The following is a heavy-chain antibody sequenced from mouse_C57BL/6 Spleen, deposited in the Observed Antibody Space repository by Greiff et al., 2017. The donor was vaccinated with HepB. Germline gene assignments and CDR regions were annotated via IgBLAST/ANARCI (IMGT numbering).Heavy chain of an antibody. CDR1: GYTFTSYW. CDR3: AREGIYYGSFDY. V-gene: IGHV1-61*01. CDR2: IYPSDSET. J-gene: IGHJ2*01. D-gene: IGHD2-1*01. Sequence: QVQLQQPGAELVRPGSSVKLSCKASGYTFTSYWMDWVKQRPGQGLEWIGNIYPSDSETHYNQKFKDKATLTVDKSSSTAYMQLSSLTSEDSAVYYCAREGIYYGSFDYWGQGTTLTVSS.